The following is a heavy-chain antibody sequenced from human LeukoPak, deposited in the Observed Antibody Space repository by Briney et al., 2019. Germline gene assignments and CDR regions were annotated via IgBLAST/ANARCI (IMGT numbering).Heavy chain of an antibody. CDR1: GGSISGYY. V-gene: IGHV4-59*01. J-gene: IGHJ3*02. CDR2: IYYSGST. CDR3: ARDGLWIQNAFDI. Sequence: PSETLSLTCTVSGGSISGYYWSWIRQPPGKGLEWIGYIYYSGSTNYNPSLKSRVTISVDTSKNQFSLKLSSVTAADTAIYYCARDGLWIQNAFDIWGQGTMVTVSA. D-gene: IGHD5-18*01.